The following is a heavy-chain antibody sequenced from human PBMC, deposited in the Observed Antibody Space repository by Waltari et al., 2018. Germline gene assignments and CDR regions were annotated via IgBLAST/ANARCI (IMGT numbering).Heavy chain of an antibody. V-gene: IGHV4-39*07. Sequence: QLHLQESGPGLVKPSETLSLTCTVSGGSLTSSSYYWDWIRQSPGKGLEWIGHLYHIGTPFYTPSLKSRVTMSLDPSKNQFSLKLSSVTAADTAVYYCARAMRYYYISTGPSDALDIWGQGTMVTVSS. CDR3: ARAMRYYYISTGPSDALDI. D-gene: IGHD3-9*01. CDR2: LYHIGTP. CDR1: GGSLTSSSYY. J-gene: IGHJ3*02.